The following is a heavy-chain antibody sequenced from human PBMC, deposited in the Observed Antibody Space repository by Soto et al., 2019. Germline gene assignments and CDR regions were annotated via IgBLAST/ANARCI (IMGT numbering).Heavy chain of an antibody. CDR3: ARVITIFGVVIPYFDY. D-gene: IGHD3-3*01. V-gene: IGHV1-18*01. CDR1: GYTFTSYG. Sequence: GASVKVSCKDSGYTFTSYGISWVRQDHGQGLEWMGWISAYNGNTNYAQKLQGRVTMTTDTSTSTAYMELRSLRSDDTAVYYCARVITIFGVVIPYFDYWGQGTLVTVSS. CDR2: ISAYNGNT. J-gene: IGHJ4*02.